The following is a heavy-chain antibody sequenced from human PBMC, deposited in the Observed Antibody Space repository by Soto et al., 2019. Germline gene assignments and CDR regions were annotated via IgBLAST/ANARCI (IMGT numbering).Heavy chain of an antibody. Sequence: SETLSLTCTVCGGSICSGEYDWSWIRQPPGKGLEWIGYTYYSGSTHYNPSLKSRVTISVDTSKNQFSLKLSSVTAADTAVYYCTRWKETYPDYWGQGTLVTVS. CDR3: TRWKETYPDY. V-gene: IGHV4-30-4*01. D-gene: IGHD1-1*01. CDR2: TYYSGST. J-gene: IGHJ4*02. CDR1: GGSICSGEYD.